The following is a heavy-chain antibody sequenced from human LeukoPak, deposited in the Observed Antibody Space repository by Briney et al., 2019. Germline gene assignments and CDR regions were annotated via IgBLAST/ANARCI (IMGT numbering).Heavy chain of an antibody. J-gene: IGHJ5*02. CDR2: ISSSGNTI. CDR3: ARDLFYGSGSQFDP. V-gene: IGHV3-48*04. Sequence: QTGGSLRLSCAASGVTFSSYSMNWVRQAPGKGLEWVSYISSSGNTIFYSDSVKGRFTISRDNSKNSLYLQMNSLRADDTAVYYCARDLFYGSGSQFDPRGQGTLVTVSS. CDR1: GVTFSSYS. D-gene: IGHD3-10*01.